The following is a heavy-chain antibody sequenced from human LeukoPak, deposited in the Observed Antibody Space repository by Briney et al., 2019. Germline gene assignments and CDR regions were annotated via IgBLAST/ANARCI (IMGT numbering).Heavy chain of an antibody. J-gene: IGHJ5*02. CDR1: GFTFSDYY. CDR3: AGRYGSGSYSFDP. V-gene: IGHV3-7*01. CDR2: IKQDGSEK. D-gene: IGHD3-10*01. Sequence: PGGSLRLSCAASGFTFSDYYMSWVRQAPGKGLEWVANIKQDGSEKYYVDSVKGRFTISRDNAKNSLYLQMNSLRAEDTAVYYCAGRYGSGSYSFDPWGQGTLVTVSS.